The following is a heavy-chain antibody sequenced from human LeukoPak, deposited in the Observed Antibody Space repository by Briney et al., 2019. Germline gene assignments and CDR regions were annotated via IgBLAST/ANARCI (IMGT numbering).Heavy chain of an antibody. CDR2: IWSGGTDK. J-gene: IGHJ4*02. Sequence: GRSLRLSCAASGFTFSNYGMHWVRQAPGKGLEWVAVIWSGGTDKYYADSVKGRFTVSRDNSKNTLYLQMNSLRAEDTPVYYCGKRLTSWELEYWGQGTLVTVSS. D-gene: IGHD1-26*01. CDR1: GFTFSNYG. CDR3: GKRLTSWELEY. V-gene: IGHV3-30*18.